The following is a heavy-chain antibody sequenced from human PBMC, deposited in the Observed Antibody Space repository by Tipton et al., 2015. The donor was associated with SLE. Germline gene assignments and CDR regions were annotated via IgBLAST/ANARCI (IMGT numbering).Heavy chain of an antibody. CDR1: GDSISSSGYY. Sequence: GLVKPSETLSLTCTVSGDSISSSGYYWAWIRQPPGKGLEWIGSISYSGSTYYNPSLKSRVTISVDTSKNQFSLKLSSVTAADTAVYYCAGGDCGGDCYTDYYGMDVWGQGTTVTVSS. V-gene: IGHV4-39*07. D-gene: IGHD2-21*01. CDR3: AGGDCGGDCYTDYYGMDV. CDR2: ISYSGST. J-gene: IGHJ6*02.